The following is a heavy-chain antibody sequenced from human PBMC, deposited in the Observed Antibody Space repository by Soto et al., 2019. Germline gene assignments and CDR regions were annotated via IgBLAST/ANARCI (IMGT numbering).Heavy chain of an antibody. CDR1: GYTFTGYY. Sequence: DSVKVSCKASGYTFTGYYMHWVRQAPGQGLEWMGWINPNSGGTIYAQKFQGRVTMTRDTSISTAYMELSRLRSDDTAVYDCAAALRADWFDPWGQGTLVTVSS. D-gene: IGHD3-16*01. CDR2: INPNSGGT. J-gene: IGHJ5*02. V-gene: IGHV1-2*02. CDR3: AAALRADWFDP.